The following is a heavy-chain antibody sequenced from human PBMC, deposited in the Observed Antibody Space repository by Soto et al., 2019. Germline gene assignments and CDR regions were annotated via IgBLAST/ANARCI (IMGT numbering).Heavy chain of an antibody. CDR3: ARVLWFGEDYYGMDV. CDR2: ISYDGSNK. Sequence: GGSLRLSCAASGFTFSSYAMHWVRQAPGKGLEWVAVISYDGSNKYYADSVKGRFTISRDNSKNTLYLQMNSLRAEDTAVYYCARVLWFGEDYYGMDVWGQGTTVTVSS. V-gene: IGHV3-30-3*01. D-gene: IGHD3-10*01. J-gene: IGHJ6*02. CDR1: GFTFSSYA.